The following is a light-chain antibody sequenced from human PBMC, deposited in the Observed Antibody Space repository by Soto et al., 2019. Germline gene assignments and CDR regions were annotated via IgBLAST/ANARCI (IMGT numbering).Light chain of an antibody. V-gene: IGLV2-8*01. CDR2: EVS. CDR1: SSDVGAYNY. J-gene: IGLJ1*01. Sequence: QSALTQPPSASGSPGQSVTISCTGTSSDVGAYNYVSWYQQHPGKAPKLMIYEVSKRPSGVPDRFSGSKSGNTASLTVSGLQAEDEADYPCRSHAGSNNYVFGTGTKVTVL. CDR3: RSHAGSNNYV.